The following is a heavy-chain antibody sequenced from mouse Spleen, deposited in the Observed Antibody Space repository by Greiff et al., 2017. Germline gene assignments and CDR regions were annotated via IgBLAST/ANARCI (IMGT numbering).Heavy chain of an antibody. CDR3: TTRGIYYYGSSLDY. D-gene: IGHD1-1*01. V-gene: IGHV14-4*01. Sequence: EVQLQQSGAELVRPGASVKLSCTASGFNIKDDYMHWVKQRPEQGLEWIGWIDPENGDTEYASKFQGKATITADTSSNTAYLQLSSLTSEDTAVYYCTTRGIYYYGSSLDYWGQGTTLTVSS. J-gene: IGHJ2*01. CDR1: GFNIKDDY. CDR2: IDPENGDT.